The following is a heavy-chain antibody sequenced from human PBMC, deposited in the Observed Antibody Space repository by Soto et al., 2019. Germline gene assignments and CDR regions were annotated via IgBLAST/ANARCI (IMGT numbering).Heavy chain of an antibody. J-gene: IGHJ3*02. Sequence: ASVKVSFKASGYTFTFRYLHWLRQAPGQALEWMGWITPFKSDTNYAQKFQDRVTITRDRSVSTAYMELSNLRSDDTAMYYCARSPFAGSDAFDIWGQGTMVTVSS. V-gene: IGHV1-45*02. CDR1: GYTFTFRY. D-gene: IGHD1-1*01. CDR2: ITPFKSDT. CDR3: ARSPFAGSDAFDI.